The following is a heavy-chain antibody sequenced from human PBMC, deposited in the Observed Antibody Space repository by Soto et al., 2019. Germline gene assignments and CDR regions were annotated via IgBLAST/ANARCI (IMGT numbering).Heavy chain of an antibody. V-gene: IGHV3-30-3*01. J-gene: IGHJ4*02. CDR2: ISYDGSNK. CDR1: GSTFSSYA. Sequence: GGSLRLSCAASGSTFSSYAMHWVRQAPGKGLEWVAVISYDGSNKYYADSVKGRFTISRDNSKNTLYLQMNSLRAEDTAVYYCARDVPIYWGQGTLVTVSS. CDR3: ARDVPIY.